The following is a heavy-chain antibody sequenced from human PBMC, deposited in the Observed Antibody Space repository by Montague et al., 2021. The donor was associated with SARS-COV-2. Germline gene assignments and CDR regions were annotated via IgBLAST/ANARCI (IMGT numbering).Heavy chain of an antibody. CDR2: ISGSGCST. D-gene: IGHD3-10*01. J-gene: IGHJ6*02. V-gene: IGHV3-23*01. CDR1: GFTFSSYS. Sequence: SLRLSCAASGFTFSSYSMSWVRQAPGNGLEWVSAISGSGCSTYYAGSVKGRFTISRDNSKNTRYLQMNSLRAEDTAVYYCAKVPMVMWDVLLWFGGMDVWGQGTTVTVSS. CDR3: AKVPMVMWDVLLWFGGMDV.